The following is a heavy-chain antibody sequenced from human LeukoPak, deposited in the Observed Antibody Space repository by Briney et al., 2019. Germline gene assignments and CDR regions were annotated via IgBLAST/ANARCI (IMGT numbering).Heavy chain of an antibody. CDR1: GFTFNSYA. V-gene: IGHV3-30-3*01. CDR2: ISYDGNNK. CDR3: ARDLSRRYSIDY. Sequence: GGSLRLSCAASGFTFNSYAIHWVRQAPGKGLEWVAFISYDGNNKYYADSVKGRFTISRDNSKNTLSLQMDSLRPDDTAVYYCARDLSRRYSIDYWGRGTLVTVSS. D-gene: IGHD2-15*01. J-gene: IGHJ4*02.